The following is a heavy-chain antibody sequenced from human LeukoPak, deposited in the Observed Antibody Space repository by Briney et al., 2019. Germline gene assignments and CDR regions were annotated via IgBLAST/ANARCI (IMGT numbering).Heavy chain of an antibody. V-gene: IGHV3-30*18. CDR2: ISYDGSNK. Sequence: GGSLRLSCAASGFTFSSYGMHWVRQAPGKGLEWVAVISYDGSNKYYADSVKGRFTISRDNSKNTLYLQMNSLRAEDTAVYYRAKDRIVVVPAAMFDVDYWGQGTLVTVSS. CDR3: AKDRIVVVPAAMFDVDY. D-gene: IGHD2-2*01. J-gene: IGHJ4*02. CDR1: GFTFSSYG.